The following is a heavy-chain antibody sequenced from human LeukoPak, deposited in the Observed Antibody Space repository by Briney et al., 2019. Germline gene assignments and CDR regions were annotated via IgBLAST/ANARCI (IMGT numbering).Heavy chain of an antibody. CDR3: ARLGVAGDPSSAEYFQH. CDR1: GYSFASYA. Sequence: VASVKVSCKASGYSFASYAITWVRQAPGQGLDWMGWISLYNPKTNYAQKFQGRVTMTTDRSTSTAYMELMSLTSDDTAVYYCARLGVAGDPSSAEYFQHWGQGTLLTVSS. V-gene: IGHV1-18*01. D-gene: IGHD6-19*01. CDR2: ISLYNPKT. J-gene: IGHJ1*01.